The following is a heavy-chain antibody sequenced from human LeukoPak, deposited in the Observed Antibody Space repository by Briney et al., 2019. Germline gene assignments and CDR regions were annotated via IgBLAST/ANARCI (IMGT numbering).Heavy chain of an antibody. Sequence: SETLSLTCAVSGYSMSSGAYWGWLRQPPGKGLQWIGCIYHDGSTYYNPSLQSRVTISVDTSKNQFSLKLSSVTATDTAVYYCVRDPPDYWGQGTLVTVSS. CDR1: GYSMSSGAY. J-gene: IGHJ4*02. CDR2: IYHDGST. CDR3: VRDPPDY. V-gene: IGHV4-38-2*02.